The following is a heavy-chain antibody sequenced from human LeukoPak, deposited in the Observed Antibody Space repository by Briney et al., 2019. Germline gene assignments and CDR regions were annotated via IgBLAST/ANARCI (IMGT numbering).Heavy chain of an antibody. J-gene: IGHJ5*02. D-gene: IGHD3-22*01. CDR1: GSSIGTYS. CDR3: ARLYDSSGYTNWLDP. CDR2: IYYSGSS. Sequence: KASETLSLTCTVSGSSIGTYSWSWIRQPPGKGLEWIGYIYYSGSSKYNPSLKSRVTISVDTSKNQFSLKLSSVTAADTAVYYCARLYDSSGYTNWLDPWGQGTLVTVSS. V-gene: IGHV4-59*01.